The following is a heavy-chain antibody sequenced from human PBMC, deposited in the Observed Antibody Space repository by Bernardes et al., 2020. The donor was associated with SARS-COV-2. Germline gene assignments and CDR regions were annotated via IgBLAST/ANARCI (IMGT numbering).Heavy chain of an antibody. V-gene: IGHV3-30*01. J-gene: IGHJ5*01. CDR1: GFTFSRYA. D-gene: IGHD3-3*01. CDR2: ISFDGSNK. Sequence: GGSLRLSCAASGFTFSRYAIHWVRQAPGKGLEWVAVISFDGSNKYYADSVKGRFATSRDNSKNTIYLQMNSLRVEDTAVYFCARDSQITILGVVPQSPDSWGQGTLVTVSS. CDR3: ARDSQITILGVVPQSPDS.